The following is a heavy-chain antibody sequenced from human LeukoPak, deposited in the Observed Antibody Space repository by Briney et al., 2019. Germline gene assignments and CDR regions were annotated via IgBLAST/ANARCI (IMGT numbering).Heavy chain of an antibody. CDR1: GFTLSSYW. V-gene: IGHV3-7*01. CDR2: IKQDGREK. J-gene: IGHJ5*02. CDR3: ARLGAYCSSTSCSSTNWFDP. Sequence: GGSLRLSCAASGFTLSSYWMSWVRQAPGKGLEGLANIKQDGREKYYVDSVKGRFTISRDNAKNSLYLQMNSLRAEDTAVYYCARLGAYCSSTSCSSTNWFDPWGQGTLVTVSS. D-gene: IGHD2-2*01.